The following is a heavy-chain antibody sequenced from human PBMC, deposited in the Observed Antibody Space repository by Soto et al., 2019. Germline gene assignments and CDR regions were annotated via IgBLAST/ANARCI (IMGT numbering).Heavy chain of an antibody. D-gene: IGHD3-22*01. Sequence: GSLRLSCVASGFPFSNYAMTWVRQAPGKGLEWVSALSGSGVSTYYADPVMGRFTISRDNSKNTVYLQMNSLRAEDTAVYYCAKIESRFFYDSTGYYPFDYWGQGTLVTVSS. CDR3: AKIESRFFYDSTGYYPFDY. V-gene: IGHV3-23*01. J-gene: IGHJ4*02. CDR1: GFPFSNYA. CDR2: LSGSGVST.